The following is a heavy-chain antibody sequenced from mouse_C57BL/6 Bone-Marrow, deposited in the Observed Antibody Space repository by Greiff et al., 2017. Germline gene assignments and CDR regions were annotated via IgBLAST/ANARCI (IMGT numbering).Heavy chain of an antibody. CDR1: GYSFTDYN. Sequence: EVQLQESGPELVKPGASVKISCKASGYSFTDYNMNWVKQSTGKRLEWIGVINPNYGTTSYNQKFKGKATLTVAQSSSTAYMQLNSLTSEDSAVYYCARGYDYDYAVDYWGQGTSVTVSS. J-gene: IGHJ4*01. CDR2: INPNYGTT. D-gene: IGHD2-4*01. V-gene: IGHV1-39*01. CDR3: ARGYDYDYAVDY.